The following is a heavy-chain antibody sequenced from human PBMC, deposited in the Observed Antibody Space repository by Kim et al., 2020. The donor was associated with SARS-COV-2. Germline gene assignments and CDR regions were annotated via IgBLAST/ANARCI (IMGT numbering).Heavy chain of an antibody. D-gene: IGHD4-17*01. V-gene: IGHV1-18*01. J-gene: IGHJ4*02. Sequence: PKFKGRVTQTTDISTRTAYMELRSLRSDDTAVYYCARDGPDYGDYVNFDYWGQGTLVTVSS. CDR3: ARDGPDYGDYVNFDY.